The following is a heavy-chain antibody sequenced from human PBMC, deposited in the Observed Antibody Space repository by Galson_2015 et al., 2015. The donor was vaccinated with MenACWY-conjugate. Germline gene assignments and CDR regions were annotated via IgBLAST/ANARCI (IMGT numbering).Heavy chain of an antibody. CDR1: GFTFSSYA. J-gene: IGHJ6*02. Sequence: SLRLSCAASGFTFSSYAMSWVRQAPGKGLEWVSAISGSGGSTYYADSVKGRFTISRDNSKNTLYLQMNSLRAEDTAVYYCARQKETPTYCSGGSCYDYYYGMDVWGQGTTVTVSS. D-gene: IGHD2-15*01. V-gene: IGHV3-23*01. CDR3: ARQKETPTYCSGGSCYDYYYGMDV. CDR2: ISGSGGST.